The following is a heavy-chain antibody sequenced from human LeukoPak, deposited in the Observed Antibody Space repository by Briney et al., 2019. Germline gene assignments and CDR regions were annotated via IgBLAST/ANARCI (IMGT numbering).Heavy chain of an antibody. CDR2: ISAYNGNT. Sequence: ASVKVSCKASGYTFTSYGISWVRQAPGQGLEWMGWISAYNGNTNYAQKLQGRVTMTTDTSTSTAYMELSSLRSEDTAVYYCARAEGALWFGELFSPFDYWGQGTLVTVSS. CDR3: ARAEGALWFGELFSPFDY. D-gene: IGHD3-10*01. CDR1: GYTFTSYG. V-gene: IGHV1-18*01. J-gene: IGHJ4*02.